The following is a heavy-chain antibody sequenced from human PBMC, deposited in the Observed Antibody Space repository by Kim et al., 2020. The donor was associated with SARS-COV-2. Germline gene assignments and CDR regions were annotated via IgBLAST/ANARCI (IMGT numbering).Heavy chain of an antibody. Sequence: GGSLRLSCEASGFPFSSYAMHWVRQAPGKGLEWLALISYDGSLMSYAGSVKGRFTISRDSRKRMLYLQMNSLRPDDTALYYCARDLAQTGAYCSSDCYSDWYFNLWGRGTLVSVSS. CDR2: ISYDGSLM. CDR1: GFPFSSYA. D-gene: IGHD2-21*01. J-gene: IGHJ2*01. CDR3: ARDLAQTGAYCSSDCYSDWYFNL. V-gene: IGHV3-30*04.